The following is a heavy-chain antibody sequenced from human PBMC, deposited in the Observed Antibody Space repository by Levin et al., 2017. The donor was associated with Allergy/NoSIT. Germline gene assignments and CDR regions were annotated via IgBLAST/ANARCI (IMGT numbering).Heavy chain of an antibody. D-gene: IGHD2-2*01. J-gene: IGHJ5*02. CDR3: ARDRMLTVPAAVSVVVNWFDP. V-gene: IGHV1-18*01. CDR1: GSTFTSYG. CDR2: ISAYNGNT. Sequence: PGGSLRLSCKASGSTFTSYGISWVRQAPGQGLEWMGWISAYNGNTNYAQKLQGRVTMTTDTSTSTAYMELRSLRSDDTAVYYCARDRMLTVPAAVSVVVNWFDPWGQGTLVTVSS.